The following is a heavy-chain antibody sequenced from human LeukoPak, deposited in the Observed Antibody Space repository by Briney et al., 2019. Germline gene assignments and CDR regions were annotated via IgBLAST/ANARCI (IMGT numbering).Heavy chain of an antibody. V-gene: IGHV3-23*01. Sequence: GGSLRLSCAASGFTFSSYALSWVRQAPGKGPEWVSAISGSGGSTYYADSVKGRFTISRDNSKNTLYLQMNSLRAEDTAVYYCARSKGNCGGDCPADYWGQGTLVTVSS. J-gene: IGHJ4*02. CDR1: GFTFSSYA. CDR3: ARSKGNCGGDCPADY. D-gene: IGHD2-21*02. CDR2: ISGSGGST.